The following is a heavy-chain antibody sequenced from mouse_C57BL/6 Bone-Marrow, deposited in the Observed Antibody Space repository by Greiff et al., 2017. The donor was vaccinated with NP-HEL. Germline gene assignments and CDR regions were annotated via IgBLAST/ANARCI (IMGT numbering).Heavy chain of an antibody. CDR2: IDPENGDT. D-gene: IGHD1-1*01. CDR3: TRNYYGSFFDY. CDR1: GFNIKDDY. V-gene: IGHV14-4*01. J-gene: IGHJ2*01. Sequence: VQLQQSGAELVRPGASVKLSCTASGFNIKDDYMHWVKQRPEQGLEWIGWIDPENGDTEYASKFQGKATITADTSSNTAYLQLSSLTSEDTAVYYCTRNYYGSFFDYGGQGTTLTVSS.